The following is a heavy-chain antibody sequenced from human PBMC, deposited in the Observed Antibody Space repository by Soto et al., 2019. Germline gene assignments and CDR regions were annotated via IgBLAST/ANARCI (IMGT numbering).Heavy chain of an antibody. Sequence: EQLVESGGGVVQPGRSLRLTCAASGFSFSNCAMHWVRQAPGKGLGWVAVIAYDGSSNYYADSVKGRFTISRDNSKRKVYLQMNSLRAEDSAVYYCARHYYDVSAVRPPLDYWGQGTLVTVSS. CDR3: ARHYYDVSAVRPPLDY. CDR1: GFSFSNCA. CDR2: IAYDGSSN. J-gene: IGHJ4*02. V-gene: IGHV3-30-3*01. D-gene: IGHD3-16*01.